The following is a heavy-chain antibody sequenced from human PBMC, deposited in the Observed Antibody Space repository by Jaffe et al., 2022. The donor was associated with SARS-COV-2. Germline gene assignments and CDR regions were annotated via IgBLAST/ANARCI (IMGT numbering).Heavy chain of an antibody. Sequence: EVQLVESGGGLVKPGGSLRLSCAASGFTFSNAWMSWVRQAPGKGLEWVGRIKSKTDGGTTDYAAPVKGRFTISRDDSKNTLYLQMNSLKTEDTAVYYCTTYIVVVPAAIGRYYYGMDVWGQGTTVTVSS. J-gene: IGHJ6*02. D-gene: IGHD2-2*01. CDR1: GFTFSNAW. CDR3: TTYIVVVPAAIGRYYYGMDV. V-gene: IGHV3-15*01. CDR2: IKSKTDGGTT.